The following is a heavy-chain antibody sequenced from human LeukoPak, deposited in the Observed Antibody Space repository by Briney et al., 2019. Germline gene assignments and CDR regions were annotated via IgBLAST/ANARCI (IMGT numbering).Heavy chain of an antibody. Sequence: GRSLRLSCTASGFTFDDFAVSWFRRAPGKGLGWVGFIRSKPCGGTTEYAASVKGRFTISRDDSKSIAYLKMNSLKTEDTAVYYCNYKDYSSSSSNYYYYMDVWGKGTTVTVSS. CDR1: GFTFDDFA. CDR2: IRSKPCGGTT. V-gene: IGHV3-49*03. J-gene: IGHJ6*03. CDR3: NYKDYSSSSSNYYYYMDV. D-gene: IGHD6-6*01.